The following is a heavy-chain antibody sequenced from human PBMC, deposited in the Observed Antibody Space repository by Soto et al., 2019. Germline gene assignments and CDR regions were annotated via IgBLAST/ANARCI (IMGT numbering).Heavy chain of an antibody. Sequence: PGGSLRLSCAASGFTFSSYSMNWVRQAPGKGLEWVSSISSSSSYIYYADSVKGRFTISRDNAKNSLYLQMNSLRAEDTAVYYCARDIGMITFGGVIATFDYWGQGTMVTV. CDR1: GFTFSSYS. J-gene: IGHJ4*02. CDR3: ARDIGMITFGGVIATFDY. V-gene: IGHV3-21*01. D-gene: IGHD3-16*02. CDR2: ISSSSSYI.